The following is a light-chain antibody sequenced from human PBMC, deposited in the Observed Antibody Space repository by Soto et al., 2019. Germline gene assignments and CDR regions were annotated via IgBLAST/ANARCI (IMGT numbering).Light chain of an antibody. Sequence: DIRMTQSPSSLCGSVGDGVTIXCRASQTFSSWLVWYQQRPGKAPKLLIYKASTLKTGGPSRFSGSGSGTEFTRTISSLQPDDFATYYCQHYNSYSEAFGQGTKVDIK. CDR1: QTFSSW. V-gene: IGKV1-5*03. J-gene: IGKJ1*01. CDR3: QHYNSYSEA. CDR2: KAS.